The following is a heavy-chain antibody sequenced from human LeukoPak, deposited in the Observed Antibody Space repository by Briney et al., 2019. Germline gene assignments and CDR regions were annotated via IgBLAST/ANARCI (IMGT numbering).Heavy chain of an antibody. CDR2: ISGSGGTT. CDR3: XXXXXXXGSGNPYWHFDL. V-gene: IGHV3-23*01. Sequence: GGSLRLSCAASGFRFSSYAMNWVRQAPGKGLEWVSVISGSGGTTYYADSVKGRFTISRDNSKNTLDLQMNSLRAEDTAVYYCXXXXXXXGSGNPYWHFDLWGRGTLVTVSS. D-gene: IGHD3-10*01. CDR1: GFRFSSYA. J-gene: IGHJ2*01.